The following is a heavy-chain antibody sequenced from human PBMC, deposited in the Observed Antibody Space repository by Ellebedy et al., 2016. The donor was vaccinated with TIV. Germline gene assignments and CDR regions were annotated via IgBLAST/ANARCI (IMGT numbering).Heavy chain of an antibody. V-gene: IGHV3-21*01. J-gene: IGHJ4*02. CDR3: ARDLIPPSFYGSGVPDGYFDY. D-gene: IGHD3-10*01. CDR1: GFTFSSYS. Sequence: GGSLRLSCAASGFTFSSYSMNWVRQAPGKGLEWVSSISSSSYIYYADSVKGRFTISRDNAKNSLYLQMNSLRAEDTAVYYCARDLIPPSFYGSGVPDGYFDYWGQGTLVTVSS. CDR2: ISSSSYI.